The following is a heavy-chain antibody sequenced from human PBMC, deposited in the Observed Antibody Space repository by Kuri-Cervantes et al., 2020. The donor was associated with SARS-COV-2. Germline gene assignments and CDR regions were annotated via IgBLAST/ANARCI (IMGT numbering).Heavy chain of an antibody. J-gene: IGHJ6*04. V-gene: IGHV1-3*01. CDR3: ADEGLDIVATDEPYYYYGMDV. CDR1: GYTFTSYA. CDR2: INAGNGNT. Sequence: ASVPVSCKASGYTFTSYAMHWVRQAPGQRREWMGWINAGNGNTKYSQKFQGRVTITRDTSASTAYMELRSLRSEDPAVYYCADEGLDIVATDEPYYYYGMDVWGKGTTVTVSS. D-gene: IGHD5-12*01.